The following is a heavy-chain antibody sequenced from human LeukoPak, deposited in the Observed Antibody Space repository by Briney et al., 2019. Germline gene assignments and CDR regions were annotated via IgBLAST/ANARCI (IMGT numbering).Heavy chain of an antibody. CDR3: AKSRGAAARAFDI. CDR1: GFTFSTYG. CDR2: ISWNSGSI. J-gene: IGHJ3*02. D-gene: IGHD6-13*01. V-gene: IGHV3-9*01. Sequence: GGSLRLSCAASGFTFSTYGMHWVRQAPGKGLEWVSGISWNSGSIGYADSVKGRFTISRDNAKNSLYLQMNSLRAEDTALYYCAKSRGAAARAFDIWGQGTMVTVSS.